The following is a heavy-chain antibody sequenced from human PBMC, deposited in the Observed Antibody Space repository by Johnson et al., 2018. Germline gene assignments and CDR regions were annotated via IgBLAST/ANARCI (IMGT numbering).Heavy chain of an antibody. D-gene: IGHD3-9*01. CDR3: AKSDLDWRQNRLAARAFDY. CDR1: RFTFSSFG. Sequence: VQLVETGGGVVQPGRSLRLSCAASRFTFSSFGMHWVRQAPGKGLEWVALISYDGTNTYYGDSVKGRFTISRDNSKNTLYLQMSSLRSEDTAVYYSAKSDLDWRQNRLAARAFDYWGQGTLVTVSS. J-gene: IGHJ4*02. V-gene: IGHV3-30*18. CDR2: ISYDGTNT.